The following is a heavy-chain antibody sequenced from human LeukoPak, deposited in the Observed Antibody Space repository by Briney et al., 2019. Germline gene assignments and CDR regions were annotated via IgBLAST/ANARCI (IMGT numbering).Heavy chain of an antibody. CDR3: ARVAGVAGTGGRSWFDP. CDR1: GGSISSSSYY. V-gene: IGHV4-39*07. Sequence: SETLSLTCTVSGGSISSSSYYWGWIRQPPGKGLEWIGSIYYSGSTYYNPSLKSRVTISVDTSKNQFSLKLSSVTAADTAVYYCARVAGVAGTGGRSWFDPWGQGTLVTVSS. J-gene: IGHJ5*02. CDR2: IYYSGST. D-gene: IGHD6-19*01.